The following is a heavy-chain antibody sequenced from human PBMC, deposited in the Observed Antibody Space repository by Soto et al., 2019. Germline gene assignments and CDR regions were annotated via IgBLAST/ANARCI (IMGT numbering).Heavy chain of an antibody. CDR2: INYRRTT. V-gene: IGHV4-59*08. Sequence: SQTLSLTCTASGASISSNYWSWIRLTPGKRLEWIGYINYRRTTAYNTSLKRRITISVDTFNNLFSLRLSHVTPADTAVYYCARHWVAPGDLYTFAIWGQLTMVPVS. CDR1: GASISSNY. J-gene: IGHJ3*02. D-gene: IGHD2-2*02. CDR3: ARHWVAPGDLYTFAI.